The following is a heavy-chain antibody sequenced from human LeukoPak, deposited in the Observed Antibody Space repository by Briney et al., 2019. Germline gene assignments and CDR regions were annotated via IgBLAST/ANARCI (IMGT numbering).Heavy chain of an antibody. CDR1: GGSISSYY. J-gene: IGHJ5*02. D-gene: IGHD3-10*01. Sequence: SETLSLTCTVSGGSISSYYWSWIRQPPGKGLEWIGYIYYSGSTNYNPSLKSRVTISVDTSKNQFSLKLSSVTAADTAVYYCASVYGSGSYYSRGNWFDPWGQGTLVTVSS. V-gene: IGHV4-59*12. CDR2: IYYSGST. CDR3: ASVYGSGSYYSRGNWFDP.